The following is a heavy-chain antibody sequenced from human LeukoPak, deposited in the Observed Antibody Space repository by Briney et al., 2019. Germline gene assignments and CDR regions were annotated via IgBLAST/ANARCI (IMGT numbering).Heavy chain of an antibody. D-gene: IGHD3-22*01. CDR1: GGSISSSSYY. CDR3: ARIRLRLIVVVIDDWFDP. J-gene: IGHJ5*02. Sequence: PSETLSLTCTVSGGSISSSSYYWGWIRQPPGKGLEWIGSIYYSGSTYYNPSLKSRVTISVDTSKNQFSLKLSSVTAADTAVYYCARIRLRLIVVVIDDWFDPWGQGTLVTVSS. V-gene: IGHV4-39*01. CDR2: IYYSGST.